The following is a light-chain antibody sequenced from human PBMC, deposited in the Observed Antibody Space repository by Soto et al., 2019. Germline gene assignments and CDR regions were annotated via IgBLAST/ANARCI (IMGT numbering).Light chain of an antibody. CDR1: SSDVGGYNY. CDR3: SSYTSSSTLV. Sequence: ITISCTGTSSDVGGYNYVSWYQQHPGKAPKLMIYDVSNRPSGVSNRFSGSKSGNTASLTISGLQAEDEADYYCSSYTSSSTLVFGTGTKVTVL. CDR2: DVS. V-gene: IGLV2-14*04. J-gene: IGLJ1*01.